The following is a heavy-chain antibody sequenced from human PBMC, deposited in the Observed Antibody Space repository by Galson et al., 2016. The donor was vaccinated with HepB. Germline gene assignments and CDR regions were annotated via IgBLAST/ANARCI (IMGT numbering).Heavy chain of an antibody. CDR1: GFTFSSYA. CDR3: AKSGKHLWSIDY. D-gene: IGHD5-18*01. Sequence: SLRLSCAASGFTFSSYAMSWVRQAPGKGLEWVSAIRGSGGTTYYADSVKGRFTISRDNSKNTLYVQMNSLRAEDMAVYYCAKSGKHLWSIDYWGQVALVTVSS. V-gene: IGHV3-23*01. J-gene: IGHJ4*02. CDR2: IRGSGGTT.